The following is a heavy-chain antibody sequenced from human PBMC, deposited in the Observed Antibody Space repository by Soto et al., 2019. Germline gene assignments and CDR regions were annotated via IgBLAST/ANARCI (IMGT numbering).Heavy chain of an antibody. V-gene: IGHV4-39*01. CDR1: GGSISSSSYY. Sequence: SETLSLTCTVSGGSISSSSYYWGWIRQPPGKGLEWIGSIYYSGSTYYNPSLKSRVTISVDTSKNQFSLKLSSVTAADTAVYYCARHVIVVVAATHRWIDPWGQGTLVTVSS. J-gene: IGHJ5*02. CDR2: IYYSGST. D-gene: IGHD2-15*01. CDR3: ARHVIVVVAATHRWIDP.